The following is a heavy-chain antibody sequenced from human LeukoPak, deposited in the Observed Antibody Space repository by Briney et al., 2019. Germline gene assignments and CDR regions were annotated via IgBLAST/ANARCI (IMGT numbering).Heavy chain of an antibody. J-gene: IGHJ4*02. D-gene: IGHD3/OR15-3a*01. CDR2: IPYDGSNK. Sequence: GGSLRLSCAASGFTFSNYGMHWVRQAPGKGLEWVAVIPYDGSNKYYTDSVKGRFTISRDNSKNTLYLQMNSLRAEDTAVYYCARDLNLGTSDSYWGQGTLVTVSS. CDR1: GFTFSNYG. V-gene: IGHV3-30*03. CDR3: ARDLNLGTSDSY.